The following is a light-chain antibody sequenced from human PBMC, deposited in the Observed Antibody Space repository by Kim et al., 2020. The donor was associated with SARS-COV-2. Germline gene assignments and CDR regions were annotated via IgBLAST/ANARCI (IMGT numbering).Light chain of an antibody. CDR3: QSYDGFWV. CDR2: GNH. V-gene: IGLV1-40*01. CDR1: SSGIGAGFD. J-gene: IGLJ3*02. Sequence: APGQTVTISCTGSSSGIGAGFDVHWYQVLPGAAPKLLIYGNHIRPSGVPDRFSGARSGTSASLAITGLQAEDEGDYYCQSYDGFWVFGGGTQLTVL.